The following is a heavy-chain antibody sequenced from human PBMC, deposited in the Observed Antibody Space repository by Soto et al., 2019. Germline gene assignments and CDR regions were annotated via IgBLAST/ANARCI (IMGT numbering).Heavy chain of an antibody. CDR1: GLTFRDSG. D-gene: IGHD5-12*01. CDR2: MSFDGSER. CDR3: ATGKDGVRDYYGMDG. Sequence: QVQLVESGGGVVQPGTSLRLSCVVSGLTFRDSGMHWVRQAPGKGLEWGAVMSFDGSERHYRDPVKGRFSISRDNTRNTPYLQINSMQGDDSAVYYCATGKDGVRDYYGMDGWGEGSKVSVSS. V-gene: IGHV3-30*03. J-gene: IGHJ6*04.